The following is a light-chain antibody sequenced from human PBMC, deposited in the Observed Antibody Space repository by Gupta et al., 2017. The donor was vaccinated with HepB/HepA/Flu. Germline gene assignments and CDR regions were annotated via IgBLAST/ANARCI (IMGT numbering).Light chain of an antibody. J-gene: IGKJ4*01. CDR2: DAS. CDR1: QVISNY. CDR3: QQYDTLLT. Sequence: DIQMTQSPSSLSASVGDRVTITCQASQVISNYLNWYQQKPGKAPKLLIYDASNLETGVPSRFSGSGSGTDFTFTISSLQPEDIATYYCQQYDTLLTFGGGTKVEIK. V-gene: IGKV1-33*01.